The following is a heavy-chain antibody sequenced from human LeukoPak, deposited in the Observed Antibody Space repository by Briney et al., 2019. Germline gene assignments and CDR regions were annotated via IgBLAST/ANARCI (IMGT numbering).Heavy chain of an antibody. D-gene: IGHD3-10*01. V-gene: IGHV3-23*01. CDR1: GFTFSSHA. CDR2: ITGSGAST. J-gene: IGHJ4*02. CDR3: ARDPASGSLTDDY. Sequence: GGSLRLSCAASGFTFSSHAMGWVRQAPGKGLEWVSSITGSGASTYYGDSVKGRFTISRDNSKNTLYLQMNSLRAEDTAVYYCARDPASGSLTDDYWGQGTLVTVSS.